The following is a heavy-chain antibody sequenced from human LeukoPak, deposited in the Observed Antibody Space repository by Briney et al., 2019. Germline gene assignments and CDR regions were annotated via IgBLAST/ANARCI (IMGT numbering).Heavy chain of an antibody. CDR3: ARPREDYYSLDV. J-gene: IGHJ6*02. CDR1: GYTFTGYY. V-gene: IGHV1-2*02. D-gene: IGHD5-24*01. CDR2: INPNSGGT. Sequence: ASVKVPCKASGYTFTGYYMHWVRQAPGQGLEWMGWINPNSGGTDYAQNFQGRVTMTRDTSISTAYMELSRLRSDDTAVYYCARPREDYYSLDVWGQGTTVTVSS.